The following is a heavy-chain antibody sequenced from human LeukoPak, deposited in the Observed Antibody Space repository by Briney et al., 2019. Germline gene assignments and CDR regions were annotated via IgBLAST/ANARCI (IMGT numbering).Heavy chain of an antibody. D-gene: IGHD3-10*01. J-gene: IGHJ4*02. Sequence: GASVKVSCKASGYTFTSYGISWVRQAPGQGLERMGWISAYNGNTNYAQKLQGRVTMTRDTSISTAYMELSRLRSDDTAVYYCRYGSGTFDYWGQGTLVTVSS. CDR1: GYTFTSYG. V-gene: IGHV1-18*01. CDR2: ISAYNGNT. CDR3: RYGSGTFDY.